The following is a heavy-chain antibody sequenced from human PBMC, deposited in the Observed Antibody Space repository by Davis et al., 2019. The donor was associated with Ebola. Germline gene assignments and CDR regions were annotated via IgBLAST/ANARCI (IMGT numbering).Heavy chain of an antibody. J-gene: IGHJ4*02. V-gene: IGHV4-4*02. CDR2: INHSGST. CDR1: GGSISSSNW. Sequence: SETLSLTCAVSGGSISSSNWWSWVRQPPGKGLEWIGEINHSGSTNYNPSLKSRVTISVDTSKNQFSLKLSSVTAADTAVYYCARGGYSYGYRSRLDYWGQGTLVTVSS. CDR3: ARGGYSYGYRSRLDY. D-gene: IGHD5-18*01.